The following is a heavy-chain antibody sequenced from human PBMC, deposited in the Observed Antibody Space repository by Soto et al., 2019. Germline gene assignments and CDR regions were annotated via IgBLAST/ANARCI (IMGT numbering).Heavy chain of an antibody. CDR3: ARNVKIFGVVFDY. V-gene: IGHV4-59*01. J-gene: IGHJ4*02. CDR1: GGSISSYN. D-gene: IGHD3-3*01. CDR2: IYYSGST. Sequence: ETLSLMCTVSGGSISSYNWSGIRQPPGKGLEWIGYIYYSGSTNYNPSLKSRVTISVDTSKNQFSLKLSSVTAADTAVYYCARNVKIFGVVFDYWGQGTLVTVSS.